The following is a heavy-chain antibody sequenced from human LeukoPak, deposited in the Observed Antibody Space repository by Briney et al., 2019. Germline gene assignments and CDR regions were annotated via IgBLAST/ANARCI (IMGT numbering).Heavy chain of an antibody. CDR2: IYTSGST. J-gene: IGHJ4*02. D-gene: IGHD3-22*01. CDR1: GGSISSYY. Sequence: SETLSLTCTVSGGSISSYYWSWIRQPAGKGLEWIGRIYTSGSTNYNPSLKSRVTMSVDTSKNQFSLKLSSVTAADTAVYYCAREEQYYYDSSGYYRIDYWGQGTLVTVSS. V-gene: IGHV4-4*07. CDR3: AREEQYYYDSSGYYRIDY.